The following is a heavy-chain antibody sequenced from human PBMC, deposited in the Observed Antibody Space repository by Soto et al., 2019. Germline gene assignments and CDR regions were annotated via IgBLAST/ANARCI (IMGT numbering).Heavy chain of an antibody. CDR1: EFTFSNYA. D-gene: IGHD3-22*01. CDR2: ISYGGGTT. V-gene: IGHV3-23*01. Sequence: GGSLRLSCAASEFTFSNYAMSWVRQAPGKGLEWVSAISYGGGTTYYADSVKGRFTISRDNSKNTLYLQMNSLRAEDTAVYYCAKNPGYYYDSTGYHYDYWGQGSLVTVSS. J-gene: IGHJ4*02. CDR3: AKNPGYYYDSTGYHYDY.